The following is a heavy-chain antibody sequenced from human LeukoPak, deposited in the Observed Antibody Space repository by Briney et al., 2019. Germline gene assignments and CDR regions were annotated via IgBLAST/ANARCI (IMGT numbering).Heavy chain of an antibody. V-gene: IGHV4-39*01. CDR1: GGSISSSTYY. CDR2: IHYRGST. Sequence: SETLSLTCTVSGGSISSSTYYWGWIRQPPGKGLEWIGTIHYRGSTYYNPSLKSRVTISVDTSKNQLSLKLTSVTAADTAVYYCARLGRTYYDFWSGPWGQGTLVTVSS. D-gene: IGHD3-3*01. CDR3: ARLGRTYYDFWSGP. J-gene: IGHJ5*02.